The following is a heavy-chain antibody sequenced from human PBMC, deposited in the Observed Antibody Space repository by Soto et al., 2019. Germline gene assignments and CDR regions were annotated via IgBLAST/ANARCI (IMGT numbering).Heavy chain of an antibody. D-gene: IGHD3-3*01. CDR1: GYTFTSYG. Sequence: ASVKVSCKASGYTFTSYGISWVRQAPGQGLEWMGWISAYNGNTNYAQKLQGRVTMTTDTSTSTAYMELRSLRSDDTAVYYCARAVAQRFLEWLLYFDYWGQGTLVTVSS. V-gene: IGHV1-18*01. CDR3: ARAVAQRFLEWLLYFDY. CDR2: ISAYNGNT. J-gene: IGHJ4*02.